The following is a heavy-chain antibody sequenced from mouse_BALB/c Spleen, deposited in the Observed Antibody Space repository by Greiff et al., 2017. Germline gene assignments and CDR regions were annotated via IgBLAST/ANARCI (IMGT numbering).Heavy chain of an antibody. CDR3: TREGGPGVTVVAHFDY. J-gene: IGHJ2*01. D-gene: IGHD1-1*01. CDR1: GYTFTSYW. CDR2: IYPGSGST. Sequence: LQQPGSELVRPGASVKLSCKASGYTFTSYWMHWVKQRPGQGLEWIGNIYPGSGSTNYDEKFKSKATLTVDTSSSTAYMQLSSLTSEDSAVYYCTREGGPGVTVVAHFDYWGQGTTLTVSS. V-gene: IGHV1S22*01.